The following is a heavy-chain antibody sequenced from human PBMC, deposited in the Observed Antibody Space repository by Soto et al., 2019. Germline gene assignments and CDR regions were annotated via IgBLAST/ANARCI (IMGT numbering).Heavy chain of an antibody. J-gene: IGHJ4*02. V-gene: IGHV3-15*01. CDR3: NTEHGDYVYYFDY. D-gene: IGHD4-17*01. Sequence: EVQLVESGGGLVKPGGSLRLSCAASGFTFSNAWMSWVRQAPGKGLEWVGRIKSKTDGGTTDYAAPVKGRFTISRDDSNNTLYLQMNSLKTEDTAVYYCNTEHGDYVYYFDYWGQGTLVTVSS. CDR2: IKSKTDGGTT. CDR1: GFTFSNAW.